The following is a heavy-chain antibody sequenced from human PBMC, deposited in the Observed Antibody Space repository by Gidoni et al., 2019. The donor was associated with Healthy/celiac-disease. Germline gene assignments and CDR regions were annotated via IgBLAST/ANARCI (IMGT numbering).Heavy chain of an antibody. Sequence: QVQLVQSGAEVKKPGASVKVSCKASGYTFTGYYMHWVRQAPGQGLEWMGWINPNSGGTNYAQKFQGRVTMNRDTSISTAYMELSRLRSDDTAVYYCARVPYCSSTSCAADAFDIWGQGTMVTVSS. CDR3: ARVPYCSSTSCAADAFDI. V-gene: IGHV1-2*02. J-gene: IGHJ3*02. CDR2: INPNSGGT. CDR1: GYTFTGYY. D-gene: IGHD2-2*01.